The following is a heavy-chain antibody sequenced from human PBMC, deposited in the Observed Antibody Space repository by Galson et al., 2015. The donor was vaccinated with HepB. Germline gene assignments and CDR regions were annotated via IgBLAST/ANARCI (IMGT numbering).Heavy chain of an antibody. CDR2: ISGSGDST. V-gene: IGHV3-23*01. CDR1: GFTFSSCA. D-gene: IGHD3-10*01. J-gene: IGHJ4*02. CDR3: ARSTIQRGIHGY. Sequence: SLRLSCAASGFTFSSCAMSWVRQAPGKGLEWVAGISGSGDSTYYADSVKGRFTISRDNSKNTLYLQMNSLRVEDTAVYYCARSTIQRGIHGYWGQGTLVTVSS.